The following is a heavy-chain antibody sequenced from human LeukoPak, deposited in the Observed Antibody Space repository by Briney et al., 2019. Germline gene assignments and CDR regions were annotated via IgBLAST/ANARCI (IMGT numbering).Heavy chain of an antibody. CDR1: GGSFSVYY. V-gene: IGHV4-34*01. CDR2: INHSGST. J-gene: IGHJ6*03. Sequence: PSETLSLTCAVDGGSFSVYYWSWIRQPPGKGLEWIGEINHSGSTNYNPSLKSRVTISVDTSKNQFSLKLSSVTAADTAVYYCARGLSSRSGYPPLFDYYYYMDVWGKGTTVTVSS. CDR3: ARGLSSRSGYPPLFDYYYYMDV. D-gene: IGHD3-22*01.